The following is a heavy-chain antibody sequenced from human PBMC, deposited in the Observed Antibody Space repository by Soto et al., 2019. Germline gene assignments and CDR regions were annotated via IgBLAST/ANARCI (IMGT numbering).Heavy chain of an antibody. CDR3: AGGGATSLRG. CDR2: IIPILGIA. J-gene: IGHJ4*02. D-gene: IGHD1-26*01. V-gene: IGHV1-69*02. Sequence: QVQLVQSGAEVKKPGSSVKVSCKASGGTFSSYTISWVRQAPGQGLEWMGRIIPILGIANYAQKFQGRVTITAYKSTSTAYMELSSMRSEDTAVYYCAGGGATSLRGWGQGTLVTVSS. CDR1: GGTFSSYT.